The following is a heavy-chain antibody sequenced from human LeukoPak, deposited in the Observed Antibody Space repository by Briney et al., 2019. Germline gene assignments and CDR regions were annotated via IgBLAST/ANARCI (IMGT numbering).Heavy chain of an antibody. CDR3: AKGGGRYCRSGVCYYYYYYMDV. Sequence: PGGSLRLSCAASGFTFSTYAMTWVRQAPGKGLEWVSSITGSDGSTYYADSVKGRFTISRDDSKNTLYLQMNSLRAGDTAIYYCAKGGGRYCRSGVCYYYYYYMDVWGIGTTVTVSS. V-gene: IGHV3-23*01. CDR1: GFTFSTYA. J-gene: IGHJ6*03. D-gene: IGHD2-8*02. CDR2: ITGSDGST.